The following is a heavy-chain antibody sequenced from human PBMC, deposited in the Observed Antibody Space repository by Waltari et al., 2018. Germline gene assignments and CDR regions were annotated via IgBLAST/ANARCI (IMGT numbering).Heavy chain of an antibody. D-gene: IGHD1-7*01. J-gene: IGHJ4*02. CDR1: GYTFATYY. CDR3: ARGLAGSTFRSEYDY. CDR2: INPVYDTT. Sequence: QVQLVQSGAEVKKPGASVKVSCKTSGYTFATYYVFWVRQAPGQGLEWMVIINPVYDTTTSAQKFQGGVTMSRDTSTITVCRELSSLTSEDTALYYWARGLAGSTFRSEYDYWGQGTLVTVSS. V-gene: IGHV1-46*01.